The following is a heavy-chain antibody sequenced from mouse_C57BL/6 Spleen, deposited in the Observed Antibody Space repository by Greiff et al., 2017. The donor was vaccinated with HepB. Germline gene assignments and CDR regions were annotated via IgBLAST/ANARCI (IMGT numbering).Heavy chain of an antibody. D-gene: IGHD1-1*01. Sequence: VKLMESGAELVRPGASVKLSCKASGYTFTDYYINWVKQRPGQGLEWIARIYPGSGNTYYNEKFKGKATLIAEKSSSTAYMQLSSLTSEDSAVYFCAREGYGSSYGYFDVWGTGTTVTVSS. CDR1: GYTFTDYY. V-gene: IGHV1-76*01. J-gene: IGHJ1*03. CDR3: AREGYGSSYGYFDV. CDR2: IYPGSGNT.